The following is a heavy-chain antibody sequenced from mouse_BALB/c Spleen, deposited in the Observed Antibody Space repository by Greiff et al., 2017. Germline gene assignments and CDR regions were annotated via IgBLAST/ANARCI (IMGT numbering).Heavy chain of an antibody. CDR2: ISSGGSYT. V-gene: IGHV5-6-4*01. J-gene: IGHJ2*01. CDR3: TRGGGGYYEAFDY. Sequence: DVMLVESGGGLVKPGGSLKLSCAASGFTFSSYTMSWVRQTPEKRLEWVATISSGGSYTYYPDSVKGRFTISRDNAKNTLYLQMSSLKSEDTAMYYCTRGGGGYYEAFDYWGQGTTLTVSS. D-gene: IGHD2-3*01. CDR1: GFTFSSYT.